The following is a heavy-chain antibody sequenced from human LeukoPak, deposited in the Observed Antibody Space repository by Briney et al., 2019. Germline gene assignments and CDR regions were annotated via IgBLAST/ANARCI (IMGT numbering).Heavy chain of an antibody. J-gene: IGHJ3*02. D-gene: IGHD4-17*01. CDR1: GGSISTSSYY. CDR2: IYYSGST. V-gene: IGHV4-39*07. Sequence: SETLSLTCTVSGGSISTSSYYWGWIRQPPGKGLEWIGNIYYSGSTNYNPSLKSRVTISVDKSKNQFSLKLSSVTAADTAVYYCARDMTTVMGWDAFDIWGQGTMVTVSS. CDR3: ARDMTTVMGWDAFDI.